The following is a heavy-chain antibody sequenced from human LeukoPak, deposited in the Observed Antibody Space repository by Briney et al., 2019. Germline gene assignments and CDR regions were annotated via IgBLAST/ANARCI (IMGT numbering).Heavy chain of an antibody. V-gene: IGHV3-23*01. CDR1: GFTFSSYA. J-gene: IGHJ4*02. CDR2: ISGSGGST. Sequence: LTGGSLRLSCAASGFTFSSYAMSWVRQAPGKGLEWVSAISGSGGSTYYADSVKGRFTISRDNSKNTLYLQMKSLRAEDTAVYYCAKFSSGFTEFDYWGQGTLVTVSS. CDR3: AKFSSGFTEFDY. D-gene: IGHD3-10*01.